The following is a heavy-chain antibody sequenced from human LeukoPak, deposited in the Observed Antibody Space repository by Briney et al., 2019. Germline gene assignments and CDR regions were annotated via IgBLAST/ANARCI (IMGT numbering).Heavy chain of an antibody. J-gene: IGHJ4*02. CDR2: IWYDGSNK. V-gene: IGHV3-33*06. CDR3: AKDSKYSSSWYVAGFDY. D-gene: IGHD6-13*01. Sequence: PGGSLRLSCAASGFTFSSYGMHWVRQAPGKGLEWVAVIWYDGSNKYYADSVKGRFTISRDNSKNTLYLQMNSLRAEDTAVYYCAKDSKYSSSWYVAGFDYWGQGTLVTVPS. CDR1: GFTFSSYG.